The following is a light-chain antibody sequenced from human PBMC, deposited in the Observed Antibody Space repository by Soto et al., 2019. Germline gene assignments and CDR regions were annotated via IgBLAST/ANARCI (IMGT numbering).Light chain of an antibody. J-gene: IGKJ1*01. CDR3: QQYYSYPQT. CDR1: QGISSY. Sequence: AIRMTQSPSSLSASTGDRATITCRASQGISSYLAWYQQKPGKAPKLLIYAASTLQSGVTSRFSGSGSGTDFTLTISCLQSEDFATYYCQQYYSYPQTFGQGTKVEIK. V-gene: IGKV1-8*01. CDR2: AAS.